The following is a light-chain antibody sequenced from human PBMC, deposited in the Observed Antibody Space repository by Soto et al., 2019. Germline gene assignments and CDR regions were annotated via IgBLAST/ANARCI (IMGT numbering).Light chain of an antibody. J-gene: IGKJ3*01. CDR3: QQTYRPPA. CDR1: QSVSSY. V-gene: IGKV1-39*01. CDR2: AAS. Sequence: DIQMTQSPSSLSASVGDRVTITCRASQSVSSYLNWYQQKPGKAPKLMIYAASSLQIGVPSRLSGSGSGTDFTLPISSLQAYEFLTYYCQQTYRPPAVGPGTKVDLK.